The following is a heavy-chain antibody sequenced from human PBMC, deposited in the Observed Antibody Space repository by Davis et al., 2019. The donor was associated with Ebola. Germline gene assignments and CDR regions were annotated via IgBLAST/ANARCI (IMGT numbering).Heavy chain of an antibody. V-gene: IGHV3-20*01. D-gene: IGHD3-16*01. CDR2: INWNGAST. CDR1: GFAFDDFG. J-gene: IGHJ2*01. CDR3: ARSDSGGSWYFDL. Sequence: GESLKISCAASGFAFDDFGMSWVRQAPGRGLEWVAGINWNGASTGYAVSLKSRFTISRGNAKNSLYLQIISLRADDTTLYHCARSDSGGSWYFDLWGRGTLVTVSS.